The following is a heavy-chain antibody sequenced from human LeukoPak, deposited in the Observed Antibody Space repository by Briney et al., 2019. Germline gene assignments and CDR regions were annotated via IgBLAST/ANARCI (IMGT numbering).Heavy chain of an antibody. J-gene: IGHJ6*03. CDR1: GGSISSSSYY. D-gene: IGHD6-19*01. Sequence: SETLSLTCTVSGGSISSSSYYWGWIRQPPGKGLEWIGSIYYSGSTYYNPSLKSRVTISVDTSKNQFSLKLSSVTAADTAVYYCARYSSGWLGYYYYYMDVWGKGTTVTVSS. CDR2: IYYSGST. CDR3: ARYSSGWLGYYYYYMDV. V-gene: IGHV4-39*07.